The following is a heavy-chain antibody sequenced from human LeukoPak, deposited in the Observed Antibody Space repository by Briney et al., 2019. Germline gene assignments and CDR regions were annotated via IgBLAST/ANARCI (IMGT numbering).Heavy chain of an antibody. J-gene: IGHJ4*02. CDR2: ISGSGGST. V-gene: IGHV3-23*01. Sequence: GGSLRLSCAASGFTFSSYAMSWVRQAPGKGLEWVSAISGSGGSTYYADSVKGRFTISRDNSKNTLYLQMNSLRAEDTAVYYCAKETPVPYYYDSSGYPAHPFDYWGQGTLVTVSS. CDR1: GFTFSSYA. D-gene: IGHD3-22*01. CDR3: AKETPVPYYYDSSGYPAHPFDY.